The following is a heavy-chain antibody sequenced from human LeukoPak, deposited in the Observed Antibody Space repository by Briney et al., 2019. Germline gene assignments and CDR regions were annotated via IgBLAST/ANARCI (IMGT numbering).Heavy chain of an antibody. CDR2: FDPEDGET. J-gene: IGHJ4*02. CDR1: GYTLTELS. CDR3: ATVGVRTYNWNYGEDY. V-gene: IGHV1-24*01. Sequence: ASVKVSCKVSGYTLTELSMHWVRQAPGKGLEWMGGFDPEDGETIYAQKFQGRVTMTEDTSTDTAYMELSSLRSEDTAVYYCATVGVRTYNWNYGEDYWGQGTLVTVSS. D-gene: IGHD1-7*01.